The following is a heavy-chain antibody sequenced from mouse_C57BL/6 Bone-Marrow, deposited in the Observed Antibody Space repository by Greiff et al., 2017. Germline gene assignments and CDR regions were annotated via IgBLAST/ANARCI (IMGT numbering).Heavy chain of an antibody. CDR2: IYPGSGNT. V-gene: IGHV1-76*01. J-gene: IGHJ1*03. Sequence: VQVVESGAELVRPGASVKLSCKASGYTFTDYYINWVKQRPGQGLEWIARIYPGSGNTYYNEKFKGKATLTAEKSSSTAYMQLSSLTSEDSAVYFCAIWYFDVWGTGTTVTVSS. CDR1: GYTFTDYY. CDR3: AIWYFDV.